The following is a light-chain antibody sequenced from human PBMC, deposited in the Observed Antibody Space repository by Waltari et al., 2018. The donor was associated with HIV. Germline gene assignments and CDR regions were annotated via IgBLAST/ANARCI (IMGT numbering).Light chain of an antibody. CDR2: WAS. J-gene: IGKJ2*03. Sequence: DIVMTQSPDSLAVSLGARVTIPCKSSLSVLYSSNNKNYLAWYQQKPGQPPKLLIYWASTRESGVPDRFSGSGSGTDFTLTISSLQAEDVAVYYCQQYYSTPHSFGQGTKLEIK. V-gene: IGKV4-1*01. CDR3: QQYYSTPHS. CDR1: LSVLYSSNNKNY.